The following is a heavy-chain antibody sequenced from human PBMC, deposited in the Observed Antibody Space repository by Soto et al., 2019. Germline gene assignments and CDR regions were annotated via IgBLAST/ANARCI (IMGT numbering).Heavy chain of an antibody. J-gene: IGHJ4*02. D-gene: IGHD3-3*01. CDR3: VKDKERGGYDSDFDS. CDR1: GFTCGTYG. CDR2: ITGGNT. Sequence: EVHLLESGGGSIQPGGSLRLSCGASGFTCGTYGMGWVRQAPGKGLEWVSTITGGNTYYAASVKGRFTISRDNSKNILYLQMSSLRAEDTALYYCVKDKERGGYDSDFDSWGQGTLVTVSS. V-gene: IGHV3-23*01.